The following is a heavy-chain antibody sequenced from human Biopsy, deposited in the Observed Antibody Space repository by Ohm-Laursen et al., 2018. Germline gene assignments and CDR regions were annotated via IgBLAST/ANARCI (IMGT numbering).Heavy chain of an antibody. CDR1: KFTVRTNS. J-gene: IGHJ4*02. Sequence: SLRLSCAASKFTVRTNSMSWVRLAPGKGLEWVGRIRSKAKSYATAYAASVTGRFTISRDNSKNTAFLQMNSLKTEDTAVYSCTLEGAGFDNWGQGTLVTVSS. CDR3: TLEGAGFDN. CDR2: IRSKAKSYAT. V-gene: IGHV3-73*01. D-gene: IGHD3-10*01.